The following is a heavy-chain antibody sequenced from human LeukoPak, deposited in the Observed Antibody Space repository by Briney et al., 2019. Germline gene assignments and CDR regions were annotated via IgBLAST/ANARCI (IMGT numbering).Heavy chain of an antibody. CDR2: ISPSGGNT. D-gene: IGHD5-12*01. Sequence: TGGSLRLSCTTSRLTFSNCVMTWVRQAPGKGLEWVSSISPSGGNTFYADSVKGRFTISRDNSKNTLSLQMSSLGAEDTATYYCAGGYRDDDFFDSWGQGTLVTVSS. CDR3: AGGYRDDDFFDS. V-gene: IGHV3-23*01. J-gene: IGHJ4*02. CDR1: RLTFSNCV.